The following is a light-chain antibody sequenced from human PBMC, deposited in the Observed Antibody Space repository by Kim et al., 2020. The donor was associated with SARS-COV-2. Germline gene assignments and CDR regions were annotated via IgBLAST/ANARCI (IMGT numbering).Light chain of an antibody. CDR2: KAS. J-gene: IGKJ1*01. V-gene: IGKV1-5*03. CDR3: QQYYGSSWT. CDR1: QSISSW. Sequence: DIQMTQSPSTLSAFVGDRVTITCRASQSISSWLAWYQLKPGKAPKLLIYKASSLESGVPSRFSGSESGTEFTLTISSLQPDDFAAYYCQQYYGSSWTLGQGTKVDIK.